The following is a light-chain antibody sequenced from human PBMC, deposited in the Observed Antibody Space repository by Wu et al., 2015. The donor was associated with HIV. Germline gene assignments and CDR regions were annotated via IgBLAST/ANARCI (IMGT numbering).Light chain of an antibody. J-gene: IGKJ2*01. CDR3: QQRRYWPLYT. CDR2: GAS. Sequence: EIVLTQSPGTLSLSPGERATLSCRASQSVDRSYLAWYQQKPGQNTRLLIYGASSRATGIPDRFSGSGSGTDFTLTISSLEPEDFAVCYCQQRRYWPLYTFGLGDQGWRSN. V-gene: IGKV3D-20*02. CDR1: QSVDRSY.